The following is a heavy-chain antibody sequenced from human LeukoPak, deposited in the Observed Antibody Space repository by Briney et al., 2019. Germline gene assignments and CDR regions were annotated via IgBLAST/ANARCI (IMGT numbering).Heavy chain of an antibody. CDR1: GFTFSSYA. CDR2: ISGSGGST. D-gene: IGHD6-6*01. V-gene: IGHV3-23*01. J-gene: IGHJ4*02. Sequence: GGSLRLSCAASGFTFSSYATSWVRQAPGKGLEWVSAISGSGGSTYYADSVKGRFTISRDNSKNTLYLQMNSLRAEDTAVYYCAKVRVGGSSRYFDYWGQGTLVTVSS. CDR3: AKVRVGGSSRYFDY.